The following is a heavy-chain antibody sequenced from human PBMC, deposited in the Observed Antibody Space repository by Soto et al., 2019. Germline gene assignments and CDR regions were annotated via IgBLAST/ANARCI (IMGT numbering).Heavy chain of an antibody. J-gene: IGHJ3*02. D-gene: IGHD3-10*01. Sequence: VQLQESGPGLVRPSQTLSLTCTVSGGSISSDGYYWSWIRQHPRKGLEWIGYIYHSGSTYYNPSLKSRVAISLDTSKNQFSLNLHSVTAADTALYYCAVDSGDRAFDIWGQGTMVTVSS. CDR3: AVDSGDRAFDI. CDR1: GGSISSDGYY. V-gene: IGHV4-31*03. CDR2: IYHSGST.